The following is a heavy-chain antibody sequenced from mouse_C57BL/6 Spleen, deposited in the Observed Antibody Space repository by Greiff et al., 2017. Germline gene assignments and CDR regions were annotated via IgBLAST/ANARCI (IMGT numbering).Heavy chain of an antibody. Sequence: VQLQQSGAELVRPGTSVKVSCKASGYAFTNYLIKWVKQRPGQGLEWIGVIYPGSGGTNYNEKFKGKATLTADKSSSTAYMQLSSLTSEDSAVXCCAKGVITAVVGPYAMGDWGQGTSVTVSS. CDR2: IYPGSGGT. CDR1: GYAFTNYL. CDR3: AKGVITAVVGPYAMGD. V-gene: IGHV1-54*01. D-gene: IGHD1-1*01. J-gene: IGHJ4*01.